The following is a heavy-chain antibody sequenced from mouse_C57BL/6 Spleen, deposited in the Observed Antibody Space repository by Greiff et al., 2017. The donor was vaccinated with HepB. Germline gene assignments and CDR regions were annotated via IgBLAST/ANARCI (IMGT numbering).Heavy chain of an antibody. D-gene: IGHD1-1*01. CDR1: GYTFTSYW. J-gene: IGHJ2*01. V-gene: IGHV1-52*01. CDR3: ASDYYGSSYHYFDY. CDR2: IDPSDSET. Sequence: VQLQQSGAELVRPGSSVKLSCKASGYTFTSYWMHWVKQRPIQGLEWIGNIDPSDSETHYNQKFKDKATLTVDKSSSTAYMQLSSLTSEDSAVYYCASDYYGSSYHYFDYWGQGTTLTVSS.